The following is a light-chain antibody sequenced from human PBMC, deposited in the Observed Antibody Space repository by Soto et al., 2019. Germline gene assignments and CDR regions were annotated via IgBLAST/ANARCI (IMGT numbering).Light chain of an antibody. CDR1: ESISSW. CDR2: KAS. Sequence: DIQMTQSPSTLSASVGDRVTITCRASESISSWLAWYQQKPGKAPKLLIYKASSLESGVPSRFIGRGSGTEFTLTISSLQPDDFATYYCQQYSNYLTFGGGTKVQIK. V-gene: IGKV1-5*03. CDR3: QQYSNYLT. J-gene: IGKJ4*01.